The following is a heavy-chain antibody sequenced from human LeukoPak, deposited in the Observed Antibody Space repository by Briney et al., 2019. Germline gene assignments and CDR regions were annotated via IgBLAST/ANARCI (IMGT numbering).Heavy chain of an antibody. CDR1: GGTFSSYA. Sequence: SVKVSCKASGGTFSSYAISWVRQAPGQGLEWMGGIIPIFGTANYAQKFQGRVTITADESTSTAYMELSSLRSEDTAVYYCAKDRAAANHYGMDVWGQGTTVTVSS. CDR2: IIPIFGTA. J-gene: IGHJ6*02. V-gene: IGHV1-69*01. D-gene: IGHD6-13*01. CDR3: AKDRAAANHYGMDV.